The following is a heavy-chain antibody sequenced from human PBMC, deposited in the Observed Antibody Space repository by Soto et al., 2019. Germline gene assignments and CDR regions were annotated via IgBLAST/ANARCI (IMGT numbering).Heavy chain of an antibody. V-gene: IGHV3-15*01. CDR2: IKTKTDGGAT. Sequence: EGQLVESGGGLVKPGGSLKLSCEGSGLTFSDAYMSWVRQAPGKGLEWVGRIKTKTDGGATEYAAPVKGRFNISRNDSKNTLYVEMNSLKTEDTAVYYCTTDRPSRRRKTRVWGQGTLVTVSS. CDR1: GLTFSDAY. J-gene: IGHJ4*02. CDR3: TTDRPSRRRKTRV. D-gene: IGHD1-1*01.